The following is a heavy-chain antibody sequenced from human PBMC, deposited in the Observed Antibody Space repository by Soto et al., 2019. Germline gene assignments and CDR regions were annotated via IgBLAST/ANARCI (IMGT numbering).Heavy chain of an antibody. CDR1: GYSFTSYL. CDR2: IDPTDSYT. CDR3: SRARHYPDASGYYSDY. D-gene: IGHD3-22*01. V-gene: IGHV5-10-1*01. Sequence: EVQLVQSGAEVKKPGESLRISCKGSGYSFTSYLISWVRQMPGKGLEWMGRIDPTDSYTNFSPSFQGHVTISADKSFNTAYLQWSSLKAADTAIYYCSRARHYPDASGYYSDYWGQGTLVTVSS. J-gene: IGHJ4*02.